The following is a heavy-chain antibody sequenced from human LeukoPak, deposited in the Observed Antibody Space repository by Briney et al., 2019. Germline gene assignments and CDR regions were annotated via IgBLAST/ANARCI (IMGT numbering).Heavy chain of an antibody. CDR3: ARDSSSAVAGTLWFDP. CDR1: GYTFTSYG. V-gene: IGHV1-18*01. Sequence: ASVKVSCKASGYTFTSYGISWVRQAPGQGLEWMGWISAYNGNTNYAQRLQGRVTMTTDTSTSTAYMELRSLRSDDTAVYYCARDSSSAVAGTLWFDPWGQGTLVTLSS. J-gene: IGHJ5*02. D-gene: IGHD6-19*01. CDR2: ISAYNGNT.